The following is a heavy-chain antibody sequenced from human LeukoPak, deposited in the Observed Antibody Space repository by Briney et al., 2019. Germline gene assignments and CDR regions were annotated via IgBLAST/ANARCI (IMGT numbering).Heavy chain of an antibody. CDR2: MFSGGTP. CDR3: TRGISSGPAFDI. D-gene: IGHD6-25*01. J-gene: IGHJ3*02. Sequence: PGGSLRLSCAASGFTVSSSHMSWVRQAPGKGLEWVSVMFSGGTPYYADSVKGRFTISRDNSKNTLFLQMSSLRAEDTAVYYCTRGISSGPAFDIGGQGTMVTVSS. V-gene: IGHV3-53*01. CDR1: GFTVSSSH.